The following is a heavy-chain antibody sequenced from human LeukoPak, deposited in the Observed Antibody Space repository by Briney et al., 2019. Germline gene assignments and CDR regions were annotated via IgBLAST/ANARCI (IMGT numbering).Heavy chain of an antibody. V-gene: IGHV3-7*01. J-gene: IGHJ4*02. CDR2: IKRDGSEK. CDR3: ASGPGLDY. CDR1: GFTFSNYW. Sequence: GGSLRLSCAASGFTFSNYWMTWVRQAPGKGLEWVADIKRDGSEKYYVDSVKGRFSISRDNAKNSLYLQMDSLRAEDTAVYYCASGPGLDYWGQGTLVTVSS.